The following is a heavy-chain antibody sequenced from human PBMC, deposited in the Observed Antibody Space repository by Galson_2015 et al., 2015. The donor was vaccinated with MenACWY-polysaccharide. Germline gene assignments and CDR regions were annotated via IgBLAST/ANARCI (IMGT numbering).Heavy chain of an antibody. CDR2: IQYDGSKI. D-gene: IGHD6-13*01. CDR1: GSRFSNSG. CDR3: AREGSRIVFHASDT. V-gene: IGHV3-33*01. Sequence: SLRLSCAASGSRFSNSGMHWVRQAPGKGLEWVAVIQYDGSKIVYADSVKGRFTISRDNSKNTLFLEMNSLGAEDTAVYYCAREGSRIVFHASDTWGQGTMVTVSS. J-gene: IGHJ3*02.